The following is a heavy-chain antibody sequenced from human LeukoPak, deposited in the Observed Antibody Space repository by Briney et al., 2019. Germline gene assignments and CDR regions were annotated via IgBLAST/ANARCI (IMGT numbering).Heavy chain of an antibody. CDR2: IYPGDSDT. CDR3: ARPVPSGLDV. CDR1: GYSFTNYW. D-gene: IGHD6-19*01. J-gene: IGHJ6*02. V-gene: IGHV5-51*01. Sequence: GESLKISCKGFGYSFTNYWIGWVRQLPGKGLEWMGIIYPGDSDTRYSPSFQGQVTISADKSITTAYLQWTSLKASDTAMYYCARPVPSGLDVWGQGTTVTVSS.